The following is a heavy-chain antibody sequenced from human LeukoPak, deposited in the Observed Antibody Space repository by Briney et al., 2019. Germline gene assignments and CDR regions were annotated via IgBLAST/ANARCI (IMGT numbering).Heavy chain of an antibody. Sequence: ASVKVSCKVSGYTFTDYYMHWLQQAPGKGLEWMGLVDPEDGETIYAEKFQGRVTITADTSTDTAYMELSSLRSEDTAVYYCATAGPLYYYYYMDVWGKGTTVTVSS. CDR2: VDPEDGET. CDR1: GYTFTDYY. J-gene: IGHJ6*03. D-gene: IGHD6-19*01. V-gene: IGHV1-69-2*01. CDR3: ATAGPLYYYYYMDV.